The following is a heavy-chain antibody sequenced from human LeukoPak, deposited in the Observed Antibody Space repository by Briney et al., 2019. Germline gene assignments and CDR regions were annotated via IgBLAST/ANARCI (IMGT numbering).Heavy chain of an antibody. D-gene: IGHD2-2*01. CDR2: IYTSGST. J-gene: IGHJ5*02. CDR3: ARDMEDIVVVPAAISWFDP. V-gene: IGHV4-4*07. Sequence: SETLSLTCTVSGGSISSYYWSWIRQPAGKGLEWIGRIYTSGSTNYNPSLKSRVTMSVDTSKNQFSLKLSSVTAADTAVYYCARDMEDIVVVPAAISWFDPWGQGTLVTVSS. CDR1: GGSISSYY.